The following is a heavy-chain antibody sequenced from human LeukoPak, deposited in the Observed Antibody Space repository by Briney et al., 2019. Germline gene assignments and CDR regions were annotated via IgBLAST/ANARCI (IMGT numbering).Heavy chain of an antibody. CDR2: ISGNGVST. Sequence: GGSLRLSCAASGFTFSISAMHWVRQAPGKGLQYVSVISGNGVSTSYADSVKGRFTISRDNSKNTVYLQMSSLRAEDTAVNYCVGDGRDGYNKYFHHWGQGTLVTVSS. V-gene: IGHV3-64D*06. CDR3: VGDGRDGYNKYFHH. D-gene: IGHD5-24*01. J-gene: IGHJ1*01. CDR1: GFTFSISA.